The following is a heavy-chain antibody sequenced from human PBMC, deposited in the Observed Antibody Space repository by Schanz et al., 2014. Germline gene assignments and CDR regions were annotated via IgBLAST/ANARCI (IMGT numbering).Heavy chain of an antibody. CDR3: ARAPPPYSSSPYYWYYGMDV. J-gene: IGHJ6*02. Sequence: EVVLVESGGASVQPGGSLRLSCAASGFTFSNYVMDWVRQAPGTGLEWVASITYNGDSTYYTDSVKGRFTISRDNSRNTLYLKMDGLRPEDTAVYYCARAPPPYSSSPYYWYYGMDVWGQGTTVTVSS. D-gene: IGHD6-6*01. V-gene: IGHV3-23*04. CDR1: GFTFSNYV. CDR2: ITYNGDST.